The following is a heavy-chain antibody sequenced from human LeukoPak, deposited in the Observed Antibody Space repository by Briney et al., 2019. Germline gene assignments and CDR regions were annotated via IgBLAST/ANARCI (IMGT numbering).Heavy chain of an antibody. D-gene: IGHD2-2*01. CDR2: ISRTSAYI. V-gene: IGHV3-21*01. J-gene: IGHJ4*02. CDR1: GFTFSSYA. Sequence: GESLRLSCAASGFTFSSYAMKWVRQAPGKGLEWVSAISRTSAYIYYSDSVKGRFTISRDNAKNSVYLQIDSLSAEDTAVYYCARDEMRYCSDSSCYPGDYWGQGTLVTVSS. CDR3: ARDEMRYCSDSSCYPGDY.